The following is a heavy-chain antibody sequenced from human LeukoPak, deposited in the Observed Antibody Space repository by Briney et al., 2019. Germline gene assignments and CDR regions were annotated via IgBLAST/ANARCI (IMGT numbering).Heavy chain of an antibody. CDR1: GYTFTDYY. V-gene: IGHV1-2*02. Sequence: ASVEVSCKASGYTFTDYYMHWVRQAPGQGLEWMGWINPNNGATNYEQKFQGRVTMTRDTSISTAYMELTRLRSDDTAVYYCTREMFKTIDYWGQGTLVTVSS. CDR3: TREMFKTIDY. CDR2: INPNNGAT. J-gene: IGHJ4*02. D-gene: IGHD3-10*02.